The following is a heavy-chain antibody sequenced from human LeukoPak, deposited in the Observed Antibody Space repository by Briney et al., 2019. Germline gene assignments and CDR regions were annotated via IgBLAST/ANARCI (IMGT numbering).Heavy chain of an antibody. Sequence: GGSLRLSCAASGFTFSSYSMNWVRQGPGKGLEWVSSISSSSSYIYYADSVKGRFTISRDNAKNSLYLQMNSLRAEDTAVYFCAKGRGTRVYNWFDTWGQGILVTVSS. V-gene: IGHV3-21*04. CDR2: ISSSSSYI. J-gene: IGHJ5*02. CDR3: AKGRGTRVYNWFDT. CDR1: GFTFSSYS. D-gene: IGHD1-26*01.